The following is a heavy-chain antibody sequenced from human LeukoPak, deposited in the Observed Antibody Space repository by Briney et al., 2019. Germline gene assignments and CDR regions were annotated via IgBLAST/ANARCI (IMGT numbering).Heavy chain of an antibody. CDR2: ISGSGGST. CDR3: AKDQDHHIAAFDY. D-gene: IGHD6-25*01. CDR1: GFTFSSFS. V-gene: IGHV3-23*01. Sequence: GGSLRLSCAASGFTFSSFSMNWVRQAPGKGLEWVSAISGSGGSTYYADSVKGRFTISRDNSKNTLYLQMNRLRAEDTAVYYCAKDQDHHIAAFDYWGQGALVTVSS. J-gene: IGHJ4*02.